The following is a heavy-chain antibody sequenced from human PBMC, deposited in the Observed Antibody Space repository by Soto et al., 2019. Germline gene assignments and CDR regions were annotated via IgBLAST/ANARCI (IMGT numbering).Heavy chain of an antibody. D-gene: IGHD3-16*01. Sequence: SETLSLTCTVSGGSISSSSYYWGWIRQPPGKGLEWIGSIYYSGSTYYNPSLKSRVTISVDTSKNQFSLKLSSVTAADTAVYYCARSRGGLGFSPAEYFQHWGQGTLVTVSS. CDR3: ARSRGGLGFSPAEYFQH. CDR2: IYYSGST. J-gene: IGHJ1*01. CDR1: GGSISSSSYY. V-gene: IGHV4-39*01.